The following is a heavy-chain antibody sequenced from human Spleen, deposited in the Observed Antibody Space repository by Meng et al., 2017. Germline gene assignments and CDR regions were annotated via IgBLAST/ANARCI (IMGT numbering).Heavy chain of an antibody. V-gene: IGHV3-48*03. CDR1: GFTFTSFE. J-gene: IGHJ4*02. D-gene: IGHD3-10*01. CDR2: ITSGGTTK. Sequence: GESLKISCAASGFTFTSFEMNWVRQAPGKGLEWISYITSGGTTKYYADSVKGRFTISRDNVKDALYLQMNSLRVEDTAVYFCARGTFGELLPDYWGQGTLVTVSS. CDR3: ARGTFGELLPDY.